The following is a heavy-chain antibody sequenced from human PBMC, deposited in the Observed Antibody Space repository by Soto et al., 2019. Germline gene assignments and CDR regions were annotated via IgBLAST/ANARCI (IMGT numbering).Heavy chain of an antibody. J-gene: IGHJ4*02. D-gene: IGHD3-22*01. CDR3: TTGGYYDSSGPR. Sequence: GSLRLSCAVSGFTFSDAWMNWVRQAPGKGLEWVGRIKSKNDGGTIDYAAPVKGRFSISGDDSKNTLYLQMNSLKTEDTAVYYCTTGGYYDSSGPRWGQGTLVTVSS. V-gene: IGHV3-15*07. CDR2: IKSKNDGGTI. CDR1: GFTFSDAW.